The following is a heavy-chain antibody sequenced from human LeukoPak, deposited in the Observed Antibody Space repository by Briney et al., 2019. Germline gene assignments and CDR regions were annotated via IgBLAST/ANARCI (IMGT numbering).Heavy chain of an antibody. D-gene: IGHD3-22*01. V-gene: IGHV3-30*02. J-gene: IGHJ4*02. CDR1: GFTLSSYA. Sequence: PGGSLRLSCAASGFTLSSYAMSWVRQAPGKGLEWVAFLRYDGNDKYYADSVKGRFTISRDNSKNTLYLQMNSLRAEDTAVYYCAKGGISGYYCEVDYWGQGTLVSVSS. CDR2: LRYDGNDK. CDR3: AKGGISGYYCEVDY.